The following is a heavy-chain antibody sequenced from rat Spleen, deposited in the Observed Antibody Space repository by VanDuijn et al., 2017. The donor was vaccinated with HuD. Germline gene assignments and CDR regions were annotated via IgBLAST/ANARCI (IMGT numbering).Heavy chain of an antibody. CDR1: GFTFNNYW. V-gene: IGHV5-31*01. Sequence: EVQLVESGGGLVQPGRSLKLSCVASGFTFNNYWMTWIRQAPGKGLEWVASITNTGGSTYYPDSVKGRFTISRDNAKSTLYLQMNSLRSEDTATYYCTRGGIAARTMGITHGDYWGQGVMVTVSS. CDR3: TRGGIAARTMGITHGDY. CDR2: ITNTGGST. D-gene: IGHD1-9*01. J-gene: IGHJ2*01.